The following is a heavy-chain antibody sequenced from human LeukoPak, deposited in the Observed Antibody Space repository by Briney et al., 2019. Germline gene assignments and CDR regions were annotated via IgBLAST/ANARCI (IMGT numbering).Heavy chain of an antibody. D-gene: IGHD3-9*01. CDR3: ASGILRSMVDY. CDR1: GGSFSGYY. CDR2: INHSGST. J-gene: IGHJ4*02. V-gene: IGHV4-34*01. Sequence: SETLSLTCAVYGGSFSGYYWSWIRQPPGKGLEWIGEINHSGSTNYNPSLKSRVTISVDTSKNQFSLKLSSVTAADTAVYYCASGILRSMVDYWGQGTLSPSPQ.